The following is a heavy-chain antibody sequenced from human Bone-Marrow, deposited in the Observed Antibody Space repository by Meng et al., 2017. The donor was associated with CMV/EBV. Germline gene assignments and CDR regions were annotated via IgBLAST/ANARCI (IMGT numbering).Heavy chain of an antibody. CDR2: ISYDGSNK. D-gene: IGHD6-13*01. V-gene: IGHV3-30*04. CDR3: VPEQWFDP. CDR1: GFTFSSYA. Sequence: GESLKISCAASGFTFSSYAMHWVRQAPGKGLEWVAVISYDGSNKYYADSVKGRFTISRDNSKNTLYLQMNSLRAEDTAVYYCVPEQWFDPWGQGTLVTVSS. J-gene: IGHJ5*02.